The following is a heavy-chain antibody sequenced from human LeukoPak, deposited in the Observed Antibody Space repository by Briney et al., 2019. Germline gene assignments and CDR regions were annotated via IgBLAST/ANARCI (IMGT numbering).Heavy chain of an antibody. V-gene: IGHV3-23*01. D-gene: IGHD6-13*01. J-gene: IGHJ3*02. CDR1: GFIFSSFA. CDR3: ANMQLVKGVFEI. Sequence: PGGSLRLSCAASGFIFSSFAMNWVRQAPGKGLDWVSGISGGSENAYYADSVKGRFTISRDNSKNTLDLHMTSLTADDTAVYYCANMQLVKGVFEIWGQGTRVTVSS. CDR2: ISGGSENA.